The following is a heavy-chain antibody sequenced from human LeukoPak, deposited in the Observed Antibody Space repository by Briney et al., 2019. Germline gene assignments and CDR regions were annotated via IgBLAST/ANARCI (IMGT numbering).Heavy chain of an antibody. J-gene: IGHJ2*01. CDR2: ISSSSSYI. Sequence: GGSLRLSCAASGFTFSSYSMNWVRQAPGKGLEWVSSISSSSSYIYYADSVTGRFTISRDNAKNSLYLQMNSLRAEDTAVYYCARDQLGRHWYFDLWGRGTLVTVSS. V-gene: IGHV3-21*01. CDR3: ARDQLGRHWYFDL. CDR1: GFTFSSYS. D-gene: IGHD6-6*01.